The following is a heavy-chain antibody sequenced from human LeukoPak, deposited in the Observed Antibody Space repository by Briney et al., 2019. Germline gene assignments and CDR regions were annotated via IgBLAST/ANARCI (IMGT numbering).Heavy chain of an antibody. J-gene: IGHJ4*02. D-gene: IGHD1-1*01. CDR1: GCSFEAYG. Sequence: PGGSLRLSCAASGCSFEAYGMYWVRQAPGKGLEWVSGITWNSDDMAYADSVKGRFTISRDNAKNCLYLQMNSLTVEDTALYYCTRVTSWRTGFDYWGQGTLVTVSS. CDR3: TRVTSWRTGFDY. CDR2: ITWNSDDM. V-gene: IGHV3-9*01.